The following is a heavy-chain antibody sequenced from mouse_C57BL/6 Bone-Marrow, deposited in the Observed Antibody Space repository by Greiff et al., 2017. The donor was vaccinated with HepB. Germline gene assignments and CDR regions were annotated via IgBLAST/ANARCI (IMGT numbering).Heavy chain of an antibody. D-gene: IGHD1-1*01. Sequence: EVMLVESEGGLVQPGSSMKLSCTASGFTFSDYYMAWVRQVPEKGLEWVANINYDGSSTYYLDSLKSRFIISRDNAKNIQYLQMSSLNAEDTAPYYCARANYDGSPYAMDYWGQGTSVTVSS. CDR1: GFTFSDYY. V-gene: IGHV5-16*01. CDR2: INYDGSST. J-gene: IGHJ4*01. CDR3: ARANYDGSPYAMDY.